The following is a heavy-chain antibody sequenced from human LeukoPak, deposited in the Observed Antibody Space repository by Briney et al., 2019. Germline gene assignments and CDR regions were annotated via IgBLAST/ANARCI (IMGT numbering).Heavy chain of an antibody. CDR3: ARGADTGSYGSLVYFDY. CDR1: GCIFTSYG. D-gene: IGHD3-16*01. CDR2: ISAYSGNT. V-gene: IGHV1-18*01. Sequence: ASVKVSCKASGCIFTSYGISGVGQAPGRGLEGMGLISAYSGNTHLARRLQGRVTMTTDTSTSTANMELRSLRSDGTAVYFCARGADTGSYGSLVYFDYWGQGTLVTVSS. J-gene: IGHJ4*02.